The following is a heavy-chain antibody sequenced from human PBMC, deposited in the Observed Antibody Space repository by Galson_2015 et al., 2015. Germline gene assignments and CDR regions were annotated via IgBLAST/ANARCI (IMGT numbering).Heavy chain of an antibody. J-gene: IGHJ4*02. D-gene: IGHD4-17*01. CDR3: ARRHLSVKGLCDY. Sequence: QSGAEVTQPGESLWISCKGSGYSFASYWIGWVRQMPGKGLEWMGIIYPGDSDTRYSPSFQGKVTISADKSISTAYLQWSSLKASDSAMYYCARRHLSVKGLCDYWGQGTLVTVSS. CDR1: GYSFASYW. CDR2: IYPGDSDT. V-gene: IGHV5-51*03.